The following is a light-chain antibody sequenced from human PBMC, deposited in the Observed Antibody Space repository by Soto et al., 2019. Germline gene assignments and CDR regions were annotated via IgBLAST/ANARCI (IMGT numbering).Light chain of an antibody. Sequence: DIQMTQSPSSLSASVGDRVTITCRASQSISSYLNWYQQKPGKAPQLLIYAASSLQSGVPSRFSGSGSGTDFTLTISSPQPEDFATYYCQQSYSTPFTFGPGTKVDIK. J-gene: IGKJ3*01. CDR1: QSISSY. V-gene: IGKV1-39*01. CDR3: QQSYSTPFT. CDR2: AAS.